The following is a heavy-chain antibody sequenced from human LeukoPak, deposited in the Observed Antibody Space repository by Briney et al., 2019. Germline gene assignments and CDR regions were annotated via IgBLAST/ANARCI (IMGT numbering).Heavy chain of an antibody. CDR1: GFTFSSYA. Sequence: GGSLRLSCAASGFTFSSYAMHWVRQAPGKGLEWVSLISGDGFTTYYVDSVKGRFTMSRDNSKNSLYLQMKSLRTEDTALYYCGRDHVYGGADYWGQGTLVTVSS. CDR3: GRDHVYGGADY. CDR2: ISGDGFTT. J-gene: IGHJ4*02. V-gene: IGHV3-43*02. D-gene: IGHD4-23*01.